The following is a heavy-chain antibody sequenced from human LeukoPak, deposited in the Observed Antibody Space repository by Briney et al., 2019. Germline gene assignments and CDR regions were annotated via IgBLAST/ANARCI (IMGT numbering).Heavy chain of an antibody. V-gene: IGHV4-30-4*08. CDR2: IYYSGST. J-gene: IGHJ6*03. CDR3: ARGADFWSGYRTYYMDV. Sequence: SQTLSLTCTVSGGSISSGDYYWGWIRQPPGKGLEWIVYIYYSGSTYYNPSLKSRVTISVDTSKNQFSLKLSSVTAADTAVYYCARGADFWSGYRTYYMDVWGKGTTVTVSS. D-gene: IGHD3-3*01. CDR1: GGSISSGDYY.